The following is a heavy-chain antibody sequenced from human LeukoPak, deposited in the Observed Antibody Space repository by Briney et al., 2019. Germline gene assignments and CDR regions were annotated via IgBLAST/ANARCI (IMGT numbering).Heavy chain of an antibody. V-gene: IGHV3-21*01. CDR2: ISSSSTYI. J-gene: IGHJ3*02. CDR1: GFTYSIYT. CDR3: AREGGYYNSTGCYLNGFDI. Sequence: PGGSLRLSCVASGFTYSIYTMNWVRQAPGKGLEWVSSISSSSTYIFYADSVKGRFTISRDNAKNSLYLQMNSLRAEDTAVYYCAREGGYYNSTGCYLNGFDIWGQGTLVTVSS. D-gene: IGHD2-2*01.